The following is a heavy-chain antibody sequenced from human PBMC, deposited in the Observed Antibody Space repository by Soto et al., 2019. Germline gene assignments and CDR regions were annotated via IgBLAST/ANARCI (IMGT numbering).Heavy chain of an antibody. V-gene: IGHV4-39*01. CDR2: IYYSGST. CDR3: ARRGVVRGANWFDP. J-gene: IGHJ5*02. Sequence: SETLSLTCTVSGGSISSSSYYWGWIRQPPGKGLEWIGSIYYSGSTYYNPSLKSRVTISVDTSKNQFSLKLSSVTAADTAVYYCARRGVVRGANWFDPWGQGTLVTVSS. D-gene: IGHD3-10*01. CDR1: GGSISSSSYY.